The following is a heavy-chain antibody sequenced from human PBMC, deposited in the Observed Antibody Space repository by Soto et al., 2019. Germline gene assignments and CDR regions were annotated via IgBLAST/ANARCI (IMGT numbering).Heavy chain of an antibody. CDR2: SVPMFAAV. J-gene: IGHJ4*02. CDR3: ARGGIVAVPAALSSYDDYTNYRFDS. D-gene: IGHD2-15*01. CDR1: GGSFSDFA. V-gene: IGHV1-69*01. Sequence: QVQLAQSGAEVRKPRSSFKVSCRASGGSFSDFAFSWVRQAPGQGLDRMGVSVPMFAAVKYTQIFQGRVTIPADASTRTVYLALSSLTSADSAVYYCARGGIVAVPAALSSYDDYTNYRFDSWGQGTLVSVSS.